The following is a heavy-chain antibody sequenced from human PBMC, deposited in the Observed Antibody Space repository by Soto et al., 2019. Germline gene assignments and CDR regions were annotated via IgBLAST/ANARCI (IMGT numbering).Heavy chain of an antibody. D-gene: IGHD3-16*02. CDR2: INHSGST. CDR3: ARGLNDYIWGSYRYPDDY. J-gene: IGHJ4*02. CDR1: GGSFSGYY. Sequence: QVQLQQWGAGLLKPSETLSLTCAVYGGSFSGYYWSWIRQPPGKGLEWIGEINHSGSTNYNPSLKSRVTISVDTSKNQFSLKLSSVTAADTAVYYCARGLNDYIWGSYRYPDDYWGQGTLVTVSS. V-gene: IGHV4-34*01.